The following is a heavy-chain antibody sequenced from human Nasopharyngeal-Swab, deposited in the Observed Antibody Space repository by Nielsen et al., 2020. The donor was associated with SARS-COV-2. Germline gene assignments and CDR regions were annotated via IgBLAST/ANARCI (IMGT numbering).Heavy chain of an antibody. CDR1: GGTFSSFA. Sequence: SVKVSCKASGGTFSSFAISWVRQAPGQGLEWMGGIIPIFGTANYAQKFRGRVTITADKSTSTAYMELSSLRSEDTVVYYCVRDRIEITIFGVVYYGMDVWGQGTTVTVSS. V-gene: IGHV1-69*06. J-gene: IGHJ6*02. D-gene: IGHD3-3*01. CDR3: VRDRIEITIFGVVYYGMDV. CDR2: IIPIFGTA.